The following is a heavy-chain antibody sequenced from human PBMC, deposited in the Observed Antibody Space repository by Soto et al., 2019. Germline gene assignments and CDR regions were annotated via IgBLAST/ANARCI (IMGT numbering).Heavy chain of an antibody. CDR3: ARELNGYSHDFDY. D-gene: IGHD5-18*01. CDR1: GYTFTSYA. Sequence: QVQLVQSGAEVKKPGASVKVSCKASGYTFTSYAMHWVRQAPGQRLEWMGWINAGNGNTKYSQKFQSRVTITRDTSASTAYMELSSLRSEDTAVYSCARELNGYSHDFDYWGQGTLVTVSS. CDR2: INAGNGNT. V-gene: IGHV1-3*01. J-gene: IGHJ4*02.